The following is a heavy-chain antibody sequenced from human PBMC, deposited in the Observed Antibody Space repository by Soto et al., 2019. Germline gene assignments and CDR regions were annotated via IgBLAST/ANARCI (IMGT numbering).Heavy chain of an antibody. CDR2: IHYSGST. CDR3: GRAHRDLQQSVHYYYSMDV. Sequence: SDTLSLTCTVSGGSISSGEYYWGWIRQPPGKGLEWIGHIHYSGSTYHNPSLKSRVTISVDTSKNQFSLKLTSVTAADTAVYYCGRAHRDLQQSVHYYYSMDVWGQGTTVT. CDR1: GGSISSGEYY. J-gene: IGHJ6*02. V-gene: IGHV4-30-4*02. D-gene: IGHD6-13*01.